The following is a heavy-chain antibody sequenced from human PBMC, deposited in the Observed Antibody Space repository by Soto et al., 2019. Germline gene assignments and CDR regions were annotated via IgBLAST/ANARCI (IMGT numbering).Heavy chain of an antibody. CDR2: ISAYKGNR. Sequence: QVQLVQSGAEVKKPGASVKVSCKASGYTFTSYGISWVRQAPGQGLEWMGWISAYKGNRKYAQKLQSRLTLXTDTATSTAYMELRSLRSDDTAVYYCAREPNSFDYWGQGTLVTVSS. J-gene: IGHJ4*02. CDR1: GYTFTSYG. V-gene: IGHV1-18*01. CDR3: AREPNSFDY.